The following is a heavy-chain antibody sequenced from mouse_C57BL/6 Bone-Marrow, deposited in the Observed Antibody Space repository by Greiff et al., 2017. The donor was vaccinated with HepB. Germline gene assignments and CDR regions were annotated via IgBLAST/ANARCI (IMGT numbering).Heavy chain of an antibody. V-gene: IGHV3-6*01. Sequence: EVKLQESGPGLVKPSQSLSLTCSVTGYSITSGYYWNWIRQFPGNKLEWMGYISYDGSNNYNPYLKNRISITRDTSKNQFFLKLNSVTTEDTATYDCARDGGYYYGSSYVFDYWGQGTTLTVSS. CDR3: ARDGGYYYGSSYVFDY. J-gene: IGHJ2*01. CDR1: GYSITSGYY. D-gene: IGHD1-1*01. CDR2: ISYDGSN.